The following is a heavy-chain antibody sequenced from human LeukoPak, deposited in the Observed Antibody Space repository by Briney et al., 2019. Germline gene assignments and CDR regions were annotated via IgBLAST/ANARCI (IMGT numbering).Heavy chain of an antibody. J-gene: IGHJ4*02. CDR3: AREGGFYRPLDY. CDR2: VHLDGTT. CDR1: GGSVASTNW. D-gene: IGHD3-3*01. Sequence: PSETLSLTCGVSGGSVASTNWWTWVRQPPGKGLEWIGEVHLDGTTNYNPSFKSRLTMSVDLSENHISLTLTSVTAADTAVYYCAREGGFYRPLDYSGQGTLVTVSS. V-gene: IGHV4-4*02.